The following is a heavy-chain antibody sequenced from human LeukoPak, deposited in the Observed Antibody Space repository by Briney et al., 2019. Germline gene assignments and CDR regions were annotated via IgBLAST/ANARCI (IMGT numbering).Heavy chain of an antibody. V-gene: IGHV3-74*01. CDR3: ATLGYYDSSGPDY. CDR1: GFTFSSYW. Sequence: GGSRRLSCAASGFTFSSYWMHCVSHAPGKGLVWVSRINSDGSSTSYADSVKGRFTISRDNAKNTLYLQMNSLRAEDAAVYYCATLGYYDSSGPDYWGQGTLVTVSS. D-gene: IGHD3-22*01. CDR2: INSDGSST. J-gene: IGHJ4*02.